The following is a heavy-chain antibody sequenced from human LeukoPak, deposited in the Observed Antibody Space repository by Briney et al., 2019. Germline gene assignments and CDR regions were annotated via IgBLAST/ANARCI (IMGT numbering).Heavy chain of an antibody. CDR1: GGSISSYY. CDR2: IYYSGST. CDR3: AREGRYDFWSGYLWFDP. Sequence: PSETLSLTCTVSGGSISSYYWSWIRQPPGKGLEWIGYIYYSGSTNYNPSLKSRVTISVDTSKNQFSLKLSSVTAADTAVYYCAREGRYDFWSGYLWFDPWGQGTLVTVSS. J-gene: IGHJ5*02. V-gene: IGHV4-59*01. D-gene: IGHD3-3*01.